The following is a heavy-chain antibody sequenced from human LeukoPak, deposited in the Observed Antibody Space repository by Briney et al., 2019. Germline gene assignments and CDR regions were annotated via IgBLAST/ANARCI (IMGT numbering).Heavy chain of an antibody. Sequence: PSETLSLTCTVSGGSISSSSYYWGWIRQPPGKGLEWIGSIYYSGSTYYNPSLKSRVTMSIDTSKNHFSLKLSSVTAADTAVYYCASTVAGIGYFDYWGQGTLVTVSS. D-gene: IGHD6-19*01. J-gene: IGHJ4*02. CDR1: GGSISSSSYY. CDR2: IYYSGST. CDR3: ASTVAGIGYFDY. V-gene: IGHV4-39*07.